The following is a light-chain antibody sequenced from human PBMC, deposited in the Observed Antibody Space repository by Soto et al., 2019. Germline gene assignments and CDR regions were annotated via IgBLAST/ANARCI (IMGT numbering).Light chain of an antibody. CDR2: KAS. CDR1: QSISRW. J-gene: IGKJ5*01. CDR3: QQYDTRPTMT. Sequence: IQMTQSPSTLSASVGDRVSITCRASQSISRWLAWYQQKPGKAPKLLIYKASSLESGVPSRFSGSGSGTEFTLTITSLQPEDSATYYCQQYDTRPTMTFGQGTRLEIK. V-gene: IGKV1-5*03.